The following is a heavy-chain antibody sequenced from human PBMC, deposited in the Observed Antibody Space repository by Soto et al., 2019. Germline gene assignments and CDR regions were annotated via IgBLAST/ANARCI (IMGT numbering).Heavy chain of an antibody. Sequence: QLQLQESGPGLVKPSETLSLTCTVSGGSISSSSYYWGWIRQPPGKGLEWIGSIYYSGSTYYNPSLKSRVTISVDTSKNQFSLKLSSVTAADTAVYYCARHDPRGYYYYYGMDVWGQGTTVTVSS. CDR2: IYYSGST. CDR3: ARHDPRGYYYYYGMDV. D-gene: IGHD3-10*01. CDR1: GGSISSSSYY. V-gene: IGHV4-39*01. J-gene: IGHJ6*02.